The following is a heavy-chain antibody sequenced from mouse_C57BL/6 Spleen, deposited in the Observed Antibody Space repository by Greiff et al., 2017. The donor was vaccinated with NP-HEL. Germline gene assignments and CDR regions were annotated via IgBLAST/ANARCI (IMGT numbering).Heavy chain of an antibody. CDR1: GFSFTSYG. V-gene: IGHV2-2*01. Sequence: VQLKESGPGLVQPSQRLSITCTASGFSFTSYGVHWVRQSPGKGLEWLGVIWSGGSTDYNAAFISRLSISKDNSMIQVFFKMNSLQSDDTAIYYCARGNPHYYAMDYWGQGTSVTVSS. CDR3: ARGNPHYYAMDY. CDR2: IWSGGST. J-gene: IGHJ4*01.